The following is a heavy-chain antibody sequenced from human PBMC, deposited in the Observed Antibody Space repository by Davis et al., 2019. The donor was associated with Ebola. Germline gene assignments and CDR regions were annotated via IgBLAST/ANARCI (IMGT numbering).Heavy chain of an antibody. CDR3: ARAQFPTTSDH. D-gene: IGHD1-1*01. CDR2: INPHNGNT. V-gene: IGHV1-18*01. J-gene: IGHJ4*02. CDR1: GDTLTSYA. Sequence: ASVKVSCKAVGDTLTSYAMTWVRQAPGQGLEWMGWINPHNGNTNYAQNVQGRVTMTTDTSTSTAYMEVGILRSDDTAVYYCARAQFPTTSDHWGQGTLVTVSS.